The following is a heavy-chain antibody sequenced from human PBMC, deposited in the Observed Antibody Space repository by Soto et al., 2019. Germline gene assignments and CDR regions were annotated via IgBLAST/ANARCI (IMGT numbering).Heavy chain of an antibody. J-gene: IGHJ4*02. CDR3: ARVATGYCSGGSCYFGY. CDR2: INAGNGNT. V-gene: IGHV1-3*01. Sequence: QVQLVQSGAEVKKPGASVKVSCKASGYTFTSYAMHWVRQAPGQRLEWMGWINAGNGNTKYSQKFQCRVTITRDTSARTAYLELCSLSSVDTAVYYCARVATGYCSGGSCYFGYWGQGTLVAVSS. D-gene: IGHD2-15*01. CDR1: GYTFTSYA.